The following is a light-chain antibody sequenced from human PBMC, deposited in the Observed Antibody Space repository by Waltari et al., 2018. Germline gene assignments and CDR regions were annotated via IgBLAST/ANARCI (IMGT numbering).Light chain of an antibody. CDR3: QQYNSYPLT. V-gene: IGKV1-16*02. Sequence: DIQMTQSPSSLSASVGDRVTINCRASQVIGNYLAWFQQKPGEAPKSLIYGASSLQSGVPSKFSGSGSGTDFTLTITNLQPEDSATYYCQQYNSYPLTFGGGTKVEIK. CDR2: GAS. CDR1: QVIGNY. J-gene: IGKJ4*01.